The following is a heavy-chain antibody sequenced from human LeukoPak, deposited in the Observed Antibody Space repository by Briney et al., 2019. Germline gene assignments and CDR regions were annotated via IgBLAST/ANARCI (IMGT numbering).Heavy chain of an antibody. Sequence: GGSLRLSCAASGFTFSNYAMTWVRQAPGKGLEWVSSITGSGGSTYFADSVKGRFTISRDNSQNTLFLQMNSLRDEDTAVYYCAKAITGCSGVADSWGQGTQVTVSS. V-gene: IGHV3-23*01. CDR2: ITGSGGST. J-gene: IGHJ4*02. D-gene: IGHD4/OR15-4a*01. CDR3: AKAITGCSGVADS. CDR1: GFTFSNYA.